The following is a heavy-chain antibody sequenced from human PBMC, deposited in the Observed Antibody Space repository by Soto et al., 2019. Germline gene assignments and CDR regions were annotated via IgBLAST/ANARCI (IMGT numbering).Heavy chain of an antibody. D-gene: IGHD3-10*01. J-gene: IGHJ5*02. CDR2: IDQGGGEN. V-gene: IGHV3-7*05. CDR3: ASGVNWFDP. Sequence: EVQVVESGGGLVQAGGSLRLSCAASGFSFSDDWMAWVRQAPGKGLEWVANIDQGGGENHYVDSVQGRFTISRDNDKNSLYLQMNSLRAEDTAVYYCASGVNWFDPWGQGTLVTVSS. CDR1: GFSFSDDW.